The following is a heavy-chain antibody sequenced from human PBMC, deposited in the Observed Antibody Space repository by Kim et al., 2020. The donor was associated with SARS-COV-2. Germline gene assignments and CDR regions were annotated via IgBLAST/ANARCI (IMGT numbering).Heavy chain of an antibody. CDR3: ARDRSHCSSTSCTGNWFDP. V-gene: IGHV1-46*01. Sequence: ASVKVSCKASGYTFTSYYMHWVRQAPGQGLEWMGIINPSGGSTSYAQKFQGRVTMTRDTSTSTVYMELSSLRSEDTAVYYCARDRSHCSSTSCTGNWFDPWGQGTLVTVSS. J-gene: IGHJ5*02. D-gene: IGHD2-2*01. CDR1: GYTFTSYY. CDR2: INPSGGST.